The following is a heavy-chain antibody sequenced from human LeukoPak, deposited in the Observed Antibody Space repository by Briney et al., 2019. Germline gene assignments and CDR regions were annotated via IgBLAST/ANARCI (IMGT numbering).Heavy chain of an antibody. Sequence: GGSLRLSCAASGFTFSSYAMSWVRQAPGKGLEWVSTISGSGGSTSSADSVKGRSTISRDNSRTTLYLQMNTLRAEDTAIYYCAKGGPQFFDYWGQGTLVTVSS. V-gene: IGHV3-23*01. J-gene: IGHJ4*02. D-gene: IGHD5-24*01. CDR3: AKGGPQFFDY. CDR1: GFTFSSYA. CDR2: ISGSGGST.